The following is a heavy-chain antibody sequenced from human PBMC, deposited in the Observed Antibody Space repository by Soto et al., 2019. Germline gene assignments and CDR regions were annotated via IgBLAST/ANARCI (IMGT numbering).Heavy chain of an antibody. J-gene: IGHJ4*02. D-gene: IGHD2-15*01. CDR3: ASLSASTYSPRPFDF. Sequence: GGSMRLSCEAAGFAFTSYWMHWVRQATGKGLVWVAGVKSDGTTATYADSVRGRFTIARDNANNTFYLQMNSLSAEDTAVYYCASLSASTYSPRPFDFWGQGTQVTVSS. V-gene: IGHV3-74*01. CDR2: VKSDGTTA. CDR1: GFAFTSYW.